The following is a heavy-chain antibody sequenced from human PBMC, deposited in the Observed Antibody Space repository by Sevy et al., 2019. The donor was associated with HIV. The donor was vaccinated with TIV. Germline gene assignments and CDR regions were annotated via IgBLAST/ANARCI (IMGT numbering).Heavy chain of an antibody. CDR2: ISGSGGST. CDR1: GFTFSSYA. D-gene: IGHD5-18*01. J-gene: IGHJ3*02. CDR3: AQKTDMANKDDAFDI. Sequence: GGSLRLSCAASGFTFSSYAMSWVRQAPGKGLEWVSAISGSGGSTYYADSVKGRFTISRDNSKNTLYLQMNSLRAEDTEVYYCAQKTDMANKDDAFDIWGQGTMVTVSS. V-gene: IGHV3-23*01.